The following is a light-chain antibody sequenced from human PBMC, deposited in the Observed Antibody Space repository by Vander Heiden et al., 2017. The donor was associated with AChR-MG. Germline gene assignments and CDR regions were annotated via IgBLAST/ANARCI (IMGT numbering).Light chain of an antibody. Sequence: DIQTTHSPSSLSASVGDRVTITCRASQGISNYLAWYQQKPGKGPKLLIYGASTLQSGVPSRFSGSGSGTDFTLTISSLQPEDVATYYCQKYNSAPWTFGQGTKVEIK. V-gene: IGKV1-27*01. J-gene: IGKJ1*01. CDR1: QGISNY. CDR3: QKYNSAPWT. CDR2: GAS.